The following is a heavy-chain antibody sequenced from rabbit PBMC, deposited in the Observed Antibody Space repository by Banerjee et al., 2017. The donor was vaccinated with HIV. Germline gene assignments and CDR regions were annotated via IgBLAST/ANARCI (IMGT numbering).Heavy chain of an antibody. CDR1: GLDFSSSYW. CDR3: ARRADPVAYSYGPYFDL. J-gene: IGHJ4*01. CDR2: IYTGSSGST. D-gene: IGHD6-1*01. Sequence: QEQLVEYGGDLVQPEGSLTLTCKASGLDFSSSYWICWVRQAPGKGLEWIACIYTGSSGSTYYASWAKGRFTISKTSSTTVTLQMTSLTAADTATYFCARRADPVAYSYGPYFDLWGPGTLVTVS. V-gene: IGHV1S45*01.